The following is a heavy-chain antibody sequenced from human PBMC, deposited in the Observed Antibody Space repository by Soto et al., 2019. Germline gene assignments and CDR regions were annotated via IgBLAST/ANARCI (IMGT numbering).Heavy chain of an antibody. V-gene: IGHV1-46*01. CDR2: INPSGGST. CDR1: GYTFPPYY. Sequence: QVQLVQSGAEVKKPGASVKVSCKASGYTFPPYYLHWVRQAPGQGLEWMGIINPSGGSTTYAQKFPGRVTTTRDTSTSTGSRDMSSLRSEDTAVDDCALSLAGYNNGWPPLWDYWGQGTLVTVSS. D-gene: IGHD6-19*01. CDR3: ALSLAGYNNGWPPLWDY. J-gene: IGHJ4*02.